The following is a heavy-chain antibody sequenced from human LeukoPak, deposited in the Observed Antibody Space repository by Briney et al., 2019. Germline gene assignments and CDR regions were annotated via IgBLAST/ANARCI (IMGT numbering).Heavy chain of an antibody. D-gene: IGHD3-22*01. J-gene: IGHJ5*02. CDR2: MNPNSGNT. V-gene: IGHV1-8*01. CDR1: GYTFTSYD. Sequence: ASVKVSCKASGYTFTSYDINWVRQATGQGLEWMGWMNPNSGNTGYAQKFQGRVTMTRNTSISTAYMELSSLRSEDTAVYYCARVARGKYYDSSGYYPTSWFDPWGQGTLVTVSS. CDR3: ARVARGKYYDSSGYYPTSWFDP.